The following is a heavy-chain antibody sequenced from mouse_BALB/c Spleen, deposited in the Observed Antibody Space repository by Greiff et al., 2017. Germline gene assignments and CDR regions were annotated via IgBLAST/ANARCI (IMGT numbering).Heavy chain of an antibody. CDR1: GFNIKDTY. CDR3: ARSGYDYLYAMDY. J-gene: IGHJ4*01. CDR2: IDPANGNT. Sequence: EVQLKESGAELVKPGASVKLSCTASGFNIKDTYMHWVKQRPEQGLEWIGRIDPANGNTKYDPKFQGKATITADTSSNTAYLQLSSLTSEDTAVYYCARSGYDYLYAMDYWGQGTSVTVSS. V-gene: IGHV14-3*02. D-gene: IGHD2-4*01.